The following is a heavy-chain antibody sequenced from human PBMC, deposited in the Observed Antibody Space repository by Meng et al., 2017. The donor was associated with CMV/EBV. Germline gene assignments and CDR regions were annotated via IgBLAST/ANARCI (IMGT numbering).Heavy chain of an antibody. Sequence: ASVQVSCKASGYTFTGYYMHWVRQAPGQGLEWMGWINPNSGGTNYAQKSQGRVTMTRDTSISTAYMELSRLRSDETAVYYCAIRAGTLWYYYYYGMDVWGQGTTVTVSS. CDR3: AIRAGTLWYYYYYGMDV. CDR1: GYTFTGYY. D-gene: IGHD1-26*01. V-gene: IGHV1-2*02. CDR2: INPNSGGT. J-gene: IGHJ6*02.